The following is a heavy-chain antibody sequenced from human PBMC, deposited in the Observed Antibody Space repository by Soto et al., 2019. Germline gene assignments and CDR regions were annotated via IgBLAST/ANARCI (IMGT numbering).Heavy chain of an antibody. CDR3: ARDRGDYSAFDI. D-gene: IGHD4-17*01. V-gene: IGHV1-3*01. Sequence: ASVKVSCKTSGYTFNTHAMHWVRQAPGQRLEWMGWINGNTRYSQKFQGRVTITRDTSASTVYMELSSLKSEATALYYCARDRGDYSAFDIWGQGTMVTISS. J-gene: IGHJ3*02. CDR2: INGNT. CDR1: GYTFNTHA.